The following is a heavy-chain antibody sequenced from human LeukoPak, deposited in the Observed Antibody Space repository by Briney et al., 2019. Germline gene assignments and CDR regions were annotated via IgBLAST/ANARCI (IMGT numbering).Heavy chain of an antibody. Sequence: GGSLRLSCAASGFTFSSYAMGWVRQAPGKGLEWVSAISGSGGSTYYADSVKGRFTISRDNSKNTLYLRMNSLRAEDTAVYYCAKYSSSWNQSLYYYYGMDVWGQGTTVTVSS. CDR1: GFTFSSYA. D-gene: IGHD6-13*01. CDR2: ISGSGGST. V-gene: IGHV3-23*01. CDR3: AKYSSSWNQSLYYYYGMDV. J-gene: IGHJ6*02.